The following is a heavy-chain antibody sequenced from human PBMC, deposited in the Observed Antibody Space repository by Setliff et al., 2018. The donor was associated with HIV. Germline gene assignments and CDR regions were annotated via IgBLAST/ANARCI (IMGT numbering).Heavy chain of an antibody. J-gene: IGHJ4*02. V-gene: IGHV4-39*07. CDR3: ARVFVDTAVLRVLEYYFDS. CDR1: GGSISSSSYY. Sequence: SETLSLTCTVSGGSISSSSYYWGWVRQPPGKGLEWIESMYYSGSTYYTPSLKSRITISLDTSKNQFSLRMRSVTAADTAVYYCARVFVDTAVLRVLEYYFDSWGRGTLVTVSS. D-gene: IGHD5-18*01. CDR2: MYYSGST.